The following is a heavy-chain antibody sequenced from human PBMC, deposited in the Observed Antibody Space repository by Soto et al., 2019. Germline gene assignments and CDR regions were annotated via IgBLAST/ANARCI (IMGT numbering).Heavy chain of an antibody. CDR3: ARDFGSDLSAPGAVFDY. D-gene: IGHD3-3*01. V-gene: IGHV1-18*04. J-gene: IGHJ4*02. Sequence: VQLVQSGGEVVQPGASVKVSCKASGYFFTTYGISWVRQAPGQGLEWMGWISPYNGNTKYAQSFQGRVTMTTDTSTYTAYMELRSLRSDDPAVYYCARDFGSDLSAPGAVFDYWGQGTVVTVSS. CDR1: GYFFTTYG. CDR2: ISPYNGNT.